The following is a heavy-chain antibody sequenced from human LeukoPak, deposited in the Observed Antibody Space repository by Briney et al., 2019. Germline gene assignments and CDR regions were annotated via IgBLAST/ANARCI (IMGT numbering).Heavy chain of an antibody. Sequence: ASVKVSCKASGYTFTGYYMHWVRQAPGQGLEWMGWINPNSGGTNYAQKFQGRVTMTRDTSISTAYMELSRLRSDDTAVYYCARGQDIVVVPAAISVSANWFDPWGQGTLVTVSS. CDR2: INPNSGGT. CDR1: GYTFTGYY. D-gene: IGHD2-2*01. CDR3: ARGQDIVVVPAAISVSANWFDP. J-gene: IGHJ5*02. V-gene: IGHV1-2*02.